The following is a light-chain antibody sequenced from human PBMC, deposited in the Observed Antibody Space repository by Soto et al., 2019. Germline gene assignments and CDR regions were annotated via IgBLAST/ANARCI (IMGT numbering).Light chain of an antibody. CDR3: QLYKSFSEVG. CDR2: QAS. Sequence: DIQMTQSPFTLSASVADTVPITCRASESISKWLAWYQQNPGKNPKLLIHQASILQSGVPSRFSGTGSWTEFTITIVGLQHDDFATYYCQLYKSFSEVGFGGGTTVESK. J-gene: IGKJ4*01. V-gene: IGKV1-5*03. CDR1: ESISKW.